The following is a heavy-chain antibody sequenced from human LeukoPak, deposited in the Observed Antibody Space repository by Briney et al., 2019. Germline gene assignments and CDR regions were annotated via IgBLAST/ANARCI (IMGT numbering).Heavy chain of an antibody. J-gene: IGHJ4*02. CDR1: GGSISSSSYY. CDR3: ARGSCGGDCPDTWLRPLYVDY. CDR2: IYYSGST. D-gene: IGHD2-21*02. V-gene: IGHV4-39*07. Sequence: SETLSLTCTVSGGSISSSSYYWGWLRQPPGKGLEWIGSIYYSGSTYYNPSLKSRVTISVDTSKNQFSLKLSSVTAADTAVYYCARGSCGGDCPDTWLRPLYVDYWGQGTLVTVSS.